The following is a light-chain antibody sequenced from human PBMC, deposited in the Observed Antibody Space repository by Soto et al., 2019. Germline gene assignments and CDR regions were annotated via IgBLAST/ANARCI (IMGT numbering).Light chain of an antibody. J-gene: IGKJ1*01. CDR3: QHQRK. CDR2: DAS. Sequence: DIQMTQSPSSLSASVGDRVTITCQASQDISNYLNWYQQKPGKAPKLLIYDASNLETGVPSRFSGSGSGTDFTFTISSLQPEDIATYYCQHQRKFGQGTKVEIK. CDR1: QDISNY. V-gene: IGKV1-33*01.